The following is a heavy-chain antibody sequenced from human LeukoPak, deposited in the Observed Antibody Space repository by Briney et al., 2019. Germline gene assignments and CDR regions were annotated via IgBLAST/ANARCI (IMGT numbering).Heavy chain of an antibody. CDR3: ARARQYYDFWSGQTGVFDY. Sequence: GSLRLPCAASGFTFSSYAMSWVRQAPGKGLEWIGEINHSGSTNYNPSLKSRVTISVDTSKNQFSLKLSSVTAADTAVYYCARARQYYDFWSGQTGVFDYWGQGTLVTVSS. V-gene: IGHV4-34*01. D-gene: IGHD3-3*01. J-gene: IGHJ4*02. CDR1: GFTFSSYA. CDR2: INHSGST.